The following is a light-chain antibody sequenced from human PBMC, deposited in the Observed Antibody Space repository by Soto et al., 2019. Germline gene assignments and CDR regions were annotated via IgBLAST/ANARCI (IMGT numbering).Light chain of an antibody. Sequence: QLVRTQSPSASASRGASVKLTCTLSSGHSSYAIAWHQQQPEKGPRYLMKLNSDGSHNKGDGIPDRFSGSSSGAVRYLTISSLPSEDEADYYCKTWVSGTVRFAGGTKLTAL. CDR2: LNSDGSH. J-gene: IGLJ2*01. CDR1: SGHSSYA. V-gene: IGLV4-69*01. CDR3: KTWVSGTVR.